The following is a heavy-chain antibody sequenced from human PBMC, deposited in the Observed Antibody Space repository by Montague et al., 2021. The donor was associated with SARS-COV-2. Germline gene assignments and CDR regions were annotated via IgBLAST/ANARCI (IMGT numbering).Heavy chain of an antibody. J-gene: IGHJ5*02. D-gene: IGHD3-16*02. Sequence: SETLSLTCTVSGGSISSYYWSWIRQPAGKGLEWIGRIYTSGSTNYNPSLKSRVTMSVDTSKNQFSLKLSSVAAADTAVYYCARGQYDYVWGSYRYENWFDPWGQGTLVTASS. V-gene: IGHV4-4*07. CDR3: ARGQYDYVWGSYRYENWFDP. CDR2: IYTSGST. CDR1: GGSISSYY.